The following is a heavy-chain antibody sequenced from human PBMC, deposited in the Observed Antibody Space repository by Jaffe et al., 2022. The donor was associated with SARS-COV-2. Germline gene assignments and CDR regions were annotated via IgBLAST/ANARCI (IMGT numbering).Heavy chain of an antibody. J-gene: IGHJ4*02. CDR3: VKVYFGDNFYNMILHN. CDR2: IGGGGDRT. CDR1: GFTFSNYA. Sequence: EVQLLESGGGLTQPGGSLRLSCAASGFTFSNYAMSWVRQSPGKGLEWVSTIGGGGDRTFYTDSVTGRFTISRDNSKSTLFLQMNSLRAEDTAIYYCVKVYFGDNFYNMILHNWGQGTLVTVSS. D-gene: IGHD2-21*01. V-gene: IGHV3-23*01.